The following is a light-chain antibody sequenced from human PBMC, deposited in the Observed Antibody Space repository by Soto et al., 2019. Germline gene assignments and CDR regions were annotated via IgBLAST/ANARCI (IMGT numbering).Light chain of an antibody. Sequence: EIVLTQSPGTLSLSPGERATLSCRASQSVSSNYLAWYQQKPGQAPRLLIYGASSRSTGIPDRFSGSGSGTDFSLTISRLEPEECGVYYCQQYGGSPRVTFGGETKVEIK. CDR1: QSVSSNY. J-gene: IGKJ4*01. V-gene: IGKV3-20*01. CDR2: GAS. CDR3: QQYGGSPRVT.